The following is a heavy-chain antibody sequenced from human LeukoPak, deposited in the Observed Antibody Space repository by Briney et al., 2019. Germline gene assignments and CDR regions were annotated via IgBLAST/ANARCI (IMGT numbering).Heavy chain of an antibody. J-gene: IGHJ5*02. V-gene: IGHV1-69*04. CDR2: IIPILGIA. Sequence: SVKVSCKASGYTFTSYAISWVRQAPGQGLEWMGRIIPILGIANYAQKFQGRVTITADKSTSTAYMELSSLRSEDTAVYYCARGTRTARFLEWLNRGIFWFDPWGQGTLVTVSS. CDR3: ARGTRTARFLEWLNRGIFWFDP. CDR1: GYTFTSYA. D-gene: IGHD3-3*01.